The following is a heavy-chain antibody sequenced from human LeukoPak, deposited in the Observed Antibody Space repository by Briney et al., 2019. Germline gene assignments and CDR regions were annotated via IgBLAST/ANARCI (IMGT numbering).Heavy chain of an antibody. D-gene: IGHD2-2*01. CDR3: AKGYCSSTSCYGDDY. Sequence: GGSLRLSCAASGFTFSSYEMNWVRQAPGKGLEWVSYISSSGSTIYYADSVKGRFTISRDNSKNTLYLQMNSLRAEDTAVYYCAKGYCSSTSCYGDDYWGQGTLVTVSS. J-gene: IGHJ4*02. CDR2: ISSSGSTI. V-gene: IGHV3-48*03. CDR1: GFTFSSYE.